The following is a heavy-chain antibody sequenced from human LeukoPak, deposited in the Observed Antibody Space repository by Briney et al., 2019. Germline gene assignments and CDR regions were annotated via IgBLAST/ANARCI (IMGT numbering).Heavy chain of an antibody. Sequence: GGSLRLSCAASGFTFSSYAMSCVRQAPGKGLEWVSAISGSGGGTYYADSVKGRFTISRDNSKNTLYLQMNSLRAEDTAVYYCARQYYDILTGYFAYYCDYWGQGNLVTVSS. J-gene: IGHJ4*02. V-gene: IGHV3-23*01. CDR2: ISGSGGGT. CDR1: GFTFSSYA. CDR3: ARQYYDILTGYFAYYCDY. D-gene: IGHD3-9*01.